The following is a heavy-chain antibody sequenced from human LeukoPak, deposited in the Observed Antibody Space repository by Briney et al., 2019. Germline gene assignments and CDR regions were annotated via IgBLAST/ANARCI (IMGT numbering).Heavy chain of an antibody. CDR2: IYYSGST. J-gene: IGHJ4*02. V-gene: IGHV4-59*01. Sequence: SETLSLTFTVSGGSISSYYWSWIRQPPGKGLEWIGYIYYSGSTNYNPSLRSRVTISVDTSKNQFSLKLSSVTAVDTAVYYCARGHNYADYWGQGTLVTVSS. CDR3: ARGHNYADY. D-gene: IGHD2-2*01. CDR1: GGSISSYY.